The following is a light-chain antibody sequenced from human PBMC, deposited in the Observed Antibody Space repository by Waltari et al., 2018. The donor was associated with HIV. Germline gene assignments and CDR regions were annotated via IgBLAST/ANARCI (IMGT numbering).Light chain of an antibody. J-gene: IGKJ2*01. CDR1: KSLLLSSTRQDY. V-gene: IGKV4-1*01. Sequence: DILMSQSPESLSVSLGERATINCKSSKSLLLSSTRQDYFAWYQHRPRTPPELLISWASTREFGVPERFSGNHSGTNFTLTIDNVQAEDVAIYYCQQYYTSPRTFGPGTKLQIK. CDR3: QQYYTSPRT. CDR2: WAS.